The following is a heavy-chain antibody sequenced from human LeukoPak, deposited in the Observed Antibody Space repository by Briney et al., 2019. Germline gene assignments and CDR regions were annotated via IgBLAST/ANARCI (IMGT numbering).Heavy chain of an antibody. CDR3: ARARTRYSGSYGGAFDI. CDR2: IKEHGGET. CDR1: GFTFSTFW. D-gene: IGHD1-26*01. V-gene: IGHV3-7*01. J-gene: IGHJ3*02. Sequence: GGSLRLSCAASGFTFSTFWMSWVRQPPGKGLELVANIKEHGGETYYLDSVRGRFTISRDNVKNSAYLQMNSLRAEDTAVYYCARARTRYSGSYGGAFDIWGQGTMVTVSS.